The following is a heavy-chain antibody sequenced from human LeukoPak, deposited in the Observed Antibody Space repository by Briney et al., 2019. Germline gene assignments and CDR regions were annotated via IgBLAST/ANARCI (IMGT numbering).Heavy chain of an antibody. CDR2: ISYDGSNK. V-gene: IGHV3-30-3*01. Sequence: RGSLRLSCAASGFTFSSYAMHWVRQAPGKGLEWVAVISYDGSNKYYADSVKGRFTISRDNSKNTLYLQMNSLRAEATAVYYCARENRDIVVVPAARRAFDIWGQGTMVTVSS. D-gene: IGHD2-2*01. J-gene: IGHJ3*02. CDR3: ARENRDIVVVPAARRAFDI. CDR1: GFTFSSYA.